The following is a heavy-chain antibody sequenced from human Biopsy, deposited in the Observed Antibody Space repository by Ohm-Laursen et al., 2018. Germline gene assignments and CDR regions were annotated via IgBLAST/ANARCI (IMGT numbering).Heavy chain of an antibody. J-gene: IGHJ4*02. CDR2: IWYDGSSE. V-gene: IGHV3-33*01. CDR3: VRGSEFEGSNWPVDY. Sequence: SLRLSCAASGFTFSVYAMHWVRQAPGKGLEWVAIIWYDGSSEYYADSVKGRFTISRDNAKNSLYLQMNSLRAEDTAVYYCVRGSEFEGSNWPVDYWGQGTLVTVSS. CDR1: GFTFSVYA. D-gene: IGHD6-13*01.